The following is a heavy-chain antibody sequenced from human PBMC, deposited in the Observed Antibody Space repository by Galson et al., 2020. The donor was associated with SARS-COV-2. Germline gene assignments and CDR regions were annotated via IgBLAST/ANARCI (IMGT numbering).Heavy chain of an antibody. Sequence: SETLSLTCTVSGGSISSGGYYWSWIRQHPGKGLEWIGYIYYSGSTYYNPSLKSRVTISVDTSKNQFSLKLSSVTAADTAVYYCARDSVATISLESGYGMDVWGQGTTVTVSS. V-gene: IGHV4-31*03. CDR2: IYYSGST. D-gene: IGHD5-12*01. CDR1: GGSISSGGYY. CDR3: ARDSVATISLESGYGMDV. J-gene: IGHJ6*02.